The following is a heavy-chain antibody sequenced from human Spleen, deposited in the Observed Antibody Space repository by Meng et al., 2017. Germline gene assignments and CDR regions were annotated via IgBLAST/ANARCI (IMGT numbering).Heavy chain of an antibody. CDR3: ARVRPGLGSTVTTIGGLDY. V-gene: IGHV3-30*04. CDR2: ISYDGSNK. D-gene: IGHD4-17*01. CDR1: GFTFSSYA. Sequence: GGSLRLSCAASGFTFSSYAMHWVRQAPGKGLEWVAVISYDGSNKYYADSVKGRFTISRDNSKNTLYLQMNSLRAEDTAVYYCARVRPGLGSTVTTIGGLDYWGQGTLVTVSS. J-gene: IGHJ4*02.